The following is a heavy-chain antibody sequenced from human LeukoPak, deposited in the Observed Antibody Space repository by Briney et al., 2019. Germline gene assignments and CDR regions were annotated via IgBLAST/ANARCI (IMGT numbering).Heavy chain of an antibody. J-gene: IGHJ5*02. V-gene: IGHV4-34*01. CDR3: AQGHDYGDYLNWFDP. D-gene: IGHD4-17*01. CDR2: INHSGST. CDR1: GGSFSDYY. Sequence: SETLSLTCAVYGGSFSDYYWSWIGQPPGKGLEWIGEINHSGSTNYNPSLKSRVTISVDTSKNQFSLKLSSVTAADTAVYYCAQGHDYGDYLNWFDPWGQGTLVTVSS.